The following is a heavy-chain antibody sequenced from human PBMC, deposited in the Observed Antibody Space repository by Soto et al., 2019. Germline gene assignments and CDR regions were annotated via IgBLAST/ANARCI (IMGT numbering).Heavy chain of an antibody. CDR2: ISAYTGNT. CDR3: ARDSGSNSYLY. Sequence: ASVKVSCKASGYTFTSYGISWVRQAPGQGLEWMGWISAYTGNTKYAQNFQGRVTMTTDTSTSTAYMEPRTLTSDDTAVYYCARDSGSNSYLYWGQGTLVTVSS. CDR1: GYTFTSYG. V-gene: IGHV1-18*01. J-gene: IGHJ4*02. D-gene: IGHD3-22*01.